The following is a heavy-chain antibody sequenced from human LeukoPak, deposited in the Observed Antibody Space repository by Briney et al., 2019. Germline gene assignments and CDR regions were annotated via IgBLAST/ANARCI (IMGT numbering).Heavy chain of an antibody. J-gene: IGHJ6*03. CDR1: GGSFSGYY. Sequence: SETLSLTCAVYGGSFSGYYWSWIRQPPGKGLEWIGEINHSGSTNYNPSLKSRVTISVDTSKNQFSLKLSSVTAADTAVYYCARGQTYYDFWSGYYRAGDYYYMDVWGNGTTVTVSS. CDR3: ARGQTYYDFWSGYYRAGDYYYMDV. V-gene: IGHV4-34*01. D-gene: IGHD3-3*01. CDR2: INHSGST.